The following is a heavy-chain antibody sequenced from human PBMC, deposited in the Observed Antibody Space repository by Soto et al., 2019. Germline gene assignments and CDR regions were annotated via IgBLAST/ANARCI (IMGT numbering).Heavy chain of an antibody. Sequence: GGSLRLSCAASGFTFSSYAMSWVRQAPGKGLEWVSLISSSGDTTHYADSVKGRFTISRDNSEKTLFVQMISLRSEDTAVYYCARVAGSGWNWFDPWGQGTLVTVSS. D-gene: IGHD6-19*01. V-gene: IGHV3-23*01. J-gene: IGHJ5*02. CDR3: ARVAGSGWNWFDP. CDR1: GFTFSSYA. CDR2: ISSSGDTT.